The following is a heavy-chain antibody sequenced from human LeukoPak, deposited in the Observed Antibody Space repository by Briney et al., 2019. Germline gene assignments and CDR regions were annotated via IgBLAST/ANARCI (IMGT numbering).Heavy chain of an antibody. CDR3: VYARRFGGQTLNNYYYYAVDV. CDR2: IYWNDDK. Sequence: SGPTLVKPTQTLTLTCTVSGFSLSTTGLGVGWIRQAPGKALEWLALIYWNDDKRYSPSLKTRLTITKGTSKNQVVFTMTNMDPADTATYYCVYARRFGGQTLNNYYYYAVDVWGEGTSVTVSS. CDR1: GFSLSTTGLG. D-gene: IGHD3-16*01. J-gene: IGHJ6*04. V-gene: IGHV2-5*01.